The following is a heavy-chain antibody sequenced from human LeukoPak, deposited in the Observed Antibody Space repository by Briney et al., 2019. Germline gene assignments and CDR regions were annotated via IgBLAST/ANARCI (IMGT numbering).Heavy chain of an antibody. V-gene: IGHV4-39*01. J-gene: IGHJ4*02. CDR2: IYYSGST. CDR3: AIDLTSGFDY. CDR1: GGSISSSCYY. Sequence: MASETLSLTCTVSGGSISSSCYYWGWIRQPPGKGLGWIGSIYYSGSTYYNPSLKSRVTISVDTSKNQFSLKLSSVTAADTAVYYCAIDLTSGFDYWGQGTLVTVSS. D-gene: IGHD3-10*01.